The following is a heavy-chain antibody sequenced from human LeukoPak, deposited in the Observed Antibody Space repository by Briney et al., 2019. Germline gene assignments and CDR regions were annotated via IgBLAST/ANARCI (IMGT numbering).Heavy chain of an antibody. D-gene: IGHD5-12*01. V-gene: IGHV3-30-3*01. CDR1: GFIFSSYA. Sequence: QPGRSLRLSCAASGFIFSSYAMHWVRQAPGKGLEWVAVMSYDGSKKYYADSVKGRFTITRDNSKKMLYLQMNSLRVEDTAVYYCAGDPRSGYDWGSFDYWGQGTLVTVSS. J-gene: IGHJ4*02. CDR2: MSYDGSKK. CDR3: AGDPRSGYDWGSFDY.